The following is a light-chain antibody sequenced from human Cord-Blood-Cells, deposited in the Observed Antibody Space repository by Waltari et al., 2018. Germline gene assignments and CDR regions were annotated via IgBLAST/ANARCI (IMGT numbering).Light chain of an antibody. CDR3: QTWGTGIRV. J-gene: IGLJ3*02. CDR1: HSSYA. CDR2: LNSDGSH. V-gene: IGLV4-69*01. Sequence: HSSYAIAWHQQQPEKGPRYLMKLNSDGSHSKGDGIPDRFSGSSSGAERYLTISSLQSEDEADYYCQTWGTGIRVFGGGTKLTVL.